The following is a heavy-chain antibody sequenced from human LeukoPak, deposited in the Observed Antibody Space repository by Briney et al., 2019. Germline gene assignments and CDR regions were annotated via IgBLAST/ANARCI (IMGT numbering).Heavy chain of an antibody. CDR3: ARRFYDAHQYYFDY. J-gene: IGHJ4*02. Sequence: PGGSLRLSCAASGFTFSSYNMNWVRQAPGKGLEWVSYISSSSSTIYYADSVKGRFTISRDNAKNSLYLQMHSLRAEDTPVYYCARRFYDAHQYYFDYWGQGTLVTVSS. CDR1: GFTFSSYN. CDR2: ISSSSSTI. D-gene: IGHD3-16*01. V-gene: IGHV3-48*01.